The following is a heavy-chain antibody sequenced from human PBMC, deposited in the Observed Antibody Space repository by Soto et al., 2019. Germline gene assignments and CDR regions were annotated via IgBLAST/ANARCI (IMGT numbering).Heavy chain of an antibody. Sequence: QITLKESGPTLVKPTQTLTLTCTFSGFSLSTSGVGVGWIRQPPGKALEWLALIYWDDDKRYSPSLKSRLTITKDTSKNQVVLTMTNMDPVDTATYYCALGYQLHPPNWFDPWGQGTLVTVSS. J-gene: IGHJ5*02. CDR3: ALGYQLHPPNWFDP. D-gene: IGHD2-2*01. V-gene: IGHV2-5*02. CDR1: GFSLSTSGVG. CDR2: IYWDDDK.